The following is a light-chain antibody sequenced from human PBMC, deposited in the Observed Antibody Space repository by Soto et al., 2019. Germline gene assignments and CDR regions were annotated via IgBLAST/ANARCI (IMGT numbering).Light chain of an antibody. CDR2: DVS. J-gene: IGLJ1*01. Sequence: QSVLTQPRSVSGSPGQSVTISCTGTSSDVGGYNYVSWYQHHPGKAPKVMIYDVSKRPSGVPGRFSGSKSGNTASLTISGLQSEDEADYYCCSFEGNYIYVFGTGTKVTVL. CDR1: SSDVGGYNY. V-gene: IGLV2-11*01. CDR3: CSFEGNYIYV.